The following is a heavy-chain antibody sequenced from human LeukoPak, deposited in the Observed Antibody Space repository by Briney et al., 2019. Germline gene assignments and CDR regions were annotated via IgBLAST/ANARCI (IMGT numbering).Heavy chain of an antibody. CDR1: GYTFTSYA. J-gene: IGHJ4*02. CDR3: ARDSGEQGSGSYLIAY. D-gene: IGHD3-10*01. Sequence: GASVKVSCKASGYTFTSYAMNWVRQAPGQGLEWMGWINPNSGGTNYAQKFQGRVTMTRDTSISTAYMELSRLRSDDTAVYYCARDSGEQGSGSYLIAYWGQGTLVTVSS. CDR2: INPNSGGT. V-gene: IGHV1-2*02.